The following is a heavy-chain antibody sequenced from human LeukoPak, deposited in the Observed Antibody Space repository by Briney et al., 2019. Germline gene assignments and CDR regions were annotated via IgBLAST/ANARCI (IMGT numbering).Heavy chain of an antibody. CDR2: MNPNSGNT. D-gene: IGHD1-20*01. CDR1: GYTFTSYD. J-gene: IGHJ6*03. V-gene: IGHV1-8*01. Sequence: GASVKVSCKASGYTFTSYDINWVRQATGQGLEWMGWMNPNSGNTGYAQKFQGRVTMTRNTSISTAYMELSSLRSEDTAVYYCARDRITGTTPWGYYYYMDVWGKGTTVTVSS. CDR3: ARDRITGTTPWGYYYYMDV.